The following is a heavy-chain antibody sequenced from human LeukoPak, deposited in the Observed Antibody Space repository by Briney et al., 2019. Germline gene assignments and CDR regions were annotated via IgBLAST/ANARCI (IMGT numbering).Heavy chain of an antibody. CDR2: ISGRSSSI. CDR1: QFTFSDFS. J-gene: IGHJ3*02. V-gene: IGHV3-11*04. D-gene: IGHD5-12*01. CDR3: AKWRTAHSGYDSEDAFDI. Sequence: PGVSVRLFCAASQFTFSDFSMTWMRRAPGKGREGVSYISGRSSSIYHADSVKGRFTISRDNGNNSLYMQKNSLRAENTAVYYCAKWRTAHSGYDSEDAFDIWGQGTLVTVSS.